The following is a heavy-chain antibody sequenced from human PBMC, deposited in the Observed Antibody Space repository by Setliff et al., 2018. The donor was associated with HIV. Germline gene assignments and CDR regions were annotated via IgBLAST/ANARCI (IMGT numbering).Heavy chain of an antibody. J-gene: IGHJ4*02. CDR3: ARAYYDHLWASYRFDY. CDR2: IYTSGST. V-gene: IGHV4-61*09. Sequence: SETLSLTCTVSGGSISGGSYYWSWIRQPAGKGLEWIGHIYTSGSTNYNPSLKSRVTMSVDTSTSQFSLRLTSMTAADTAVYYCARAYYDHLWASYRFDYWGQGTLVTVSS. CDR1: GGSISGGSYY. D-gene: IGHD3-16*02.